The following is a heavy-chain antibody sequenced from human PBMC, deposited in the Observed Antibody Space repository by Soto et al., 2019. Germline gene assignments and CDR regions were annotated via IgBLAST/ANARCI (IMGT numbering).Heavy chain of an antibody. CDR3: ARRGVPAAYFDY. V-gene: IGHV5-51*02. J-gene: IGHJ4*02. CDR2: IYPGDSDT. CDR1: GYSFTSYS. Sequence: PGGSLKISCEGSGYSFTSYSTGWVRQIPGKGVEWMGIIYPGDSDTRYSPSFQGQVTISADKSISTAYLQWSSLKASDTAMYYCARRGVPAAYFDYWGQGTLVTVSS. D-gene: IGHD2-2*01.